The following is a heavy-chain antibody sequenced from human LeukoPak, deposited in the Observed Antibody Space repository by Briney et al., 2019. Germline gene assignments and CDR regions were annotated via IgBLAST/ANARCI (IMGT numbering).Heavy chain of an antibody. V-gene: IGHV4-59*01. D-gene: IGHD5-18*01. J-gene: IGHJ4*02. Sequence: ASETLSLTCTVSGVSLSGYYWSWIRQPAGKGLGWIGYIYYSGSTNYDPSLKGRVTISVDTSKNQFSLKLTSVTAADTAVYFCARDTAIGEGEFFFDYWGQGTLVTVSS. CDR1: GVSLSGYY. CDR2: IYYSGST. CDR3: ARDTAIGEGEFFFDY.